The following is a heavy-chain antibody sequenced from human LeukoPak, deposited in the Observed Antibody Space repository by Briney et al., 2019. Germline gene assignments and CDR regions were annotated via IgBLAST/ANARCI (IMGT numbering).Heavy chain of an antibody. D-gene: IGHD5-18*01. CDR3: AKDHMSSPVTYGYSFDS. Sequence: GGSLRLSCAASGFTFNIYAMNWVRQAPGKGLEGVAAISGSGVSTRDADSVKGRFTISRDNSKNTLYRQMSSLRAEDTAVYYCAKDHMSSPVTYGYSFDSWGQGTLVTVSS. J-gene: IGHJ4*02. CDR1: GFTFNIYA. V-gene: IGHV3-23*01. CDR2: ISGSGVST.